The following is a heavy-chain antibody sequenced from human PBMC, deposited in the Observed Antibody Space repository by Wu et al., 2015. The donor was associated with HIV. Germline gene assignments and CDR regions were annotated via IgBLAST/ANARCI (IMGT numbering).Heavy chain of an antibody. D-gene: IGHD3-22*01. CDR2: MNPNRGDA. CDR3: AIGTRGYSAFDV. Sequence: QVQLVQSGAEVKKPGASVKVSCKASGYTFTGYYMHWVRQATGQGLEWMGWMNPNRGDAGYAQKFQGRVSLTRNTSTHTAYMELSTLRSEDTAIYYCAIGTRGYSAFDVWGQGTKVTVSS. V-gene: IGHV1-8*02. CDR1: GYTFTGYY. J-gene: IGHJ3*01.